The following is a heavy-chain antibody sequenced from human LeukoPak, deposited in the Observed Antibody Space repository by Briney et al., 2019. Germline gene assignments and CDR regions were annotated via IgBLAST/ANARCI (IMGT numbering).Heavy chain of an antibody. CDR3: ATAPELRFFPFDP. D-gene: IGHD3-3*01. CDR2: FDPEDGET. J-gene: IGHJ5*02. CDR1: GYTLTELS. V-gene: IGHV1-24*01. Sequence: ASVKVSCKVSGYTLTELSMHWVRQAPGKGLEWMGGFDPEDGETIYAQEFQGRVTMTEDTSTDTAYMELSSLRSEDTAAYYCATAPELRFFPFDPWGQGTLVTVSS.